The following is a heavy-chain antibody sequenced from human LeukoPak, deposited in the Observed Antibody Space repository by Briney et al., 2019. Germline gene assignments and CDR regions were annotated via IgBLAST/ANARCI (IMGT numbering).Heavy chain of an antibody. CDR2: IYHSGST. J-gene: IGHJ6*03. D-gene: IGHD2-2*01. CDR1: LGSLSSSSYY. Sequence: PSETLSLTRTLSLGSLSSSSYYCGWIRQPPGKGLEWLGSIYHSGSTYYNPYLNSRVTISADTSKNQFSLKLRSVTAADTAGYYCARSLGVPAHYYYYYYMDVWGKGTTVTVSS. CDR3: ARSLGVPAHYYYYYYMDV. V-gene: IGHV4-39*01.